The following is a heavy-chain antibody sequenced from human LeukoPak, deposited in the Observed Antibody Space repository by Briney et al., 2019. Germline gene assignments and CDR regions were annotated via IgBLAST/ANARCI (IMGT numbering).Heavy chain of an antibody. CDR1: GFTFRNYA. J-gene: IGHJ4*02. CDR2: ISGSGGST. Sequence: GGSLRLSCAASGFTFRNYAMSWVRQAPGKGLEWVSGISGSGGSTYHADSVKGRFTISRDNSKNTLYLQMNSLRDEDTAVYYCARARLTVSDGFGYWGQGTLVTVSS. V-gene: IGHV3-23*01. D-gene: IGHD6-19*01. CDR3: ARARLTVSDGFGY.